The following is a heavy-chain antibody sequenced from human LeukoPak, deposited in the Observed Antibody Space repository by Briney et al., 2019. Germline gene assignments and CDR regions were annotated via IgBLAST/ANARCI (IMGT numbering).Heavy chain of an antibody. J-gene: IGHJ4*02. CDR1: GFPFSSYA. Sequence: PGESLTLSCAASGFPFSSYAILWVRQAPAKGLARVSTIGGIGGRTYYEDSSKDRFTISRDNSKNTLYLQMNGLITDENALYYFARKAGYYYGSGYYWGQGRLVTASS. CDR2: IGGIGGRT. V-gene: IGHV3-23*01. D-gene: IGHD3-10*01. CDR3: ARKAGYYYGSGYY.